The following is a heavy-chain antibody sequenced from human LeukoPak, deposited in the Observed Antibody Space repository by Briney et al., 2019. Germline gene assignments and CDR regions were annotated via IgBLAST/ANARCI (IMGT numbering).Heavy chain of an antibody. V-gene: IGHV3-30*18. CDR2: ISYDGSNK. D-gene: IGHD3-22*01. CDR3: AKDLDDSSGYSDY. J-gene: IGHJ4*02. CDR1: GFTFSSYG. Sequence: GRSLRLSCAASGFTFSSYGMHWVRQAPGKGLEWVAVISYDGSNKYYADSVKGRFTISRDNSKNTLYLQMNSLRAEDTAVYYCAKDLDDSSGYSDYWGQGTLVTVSS.